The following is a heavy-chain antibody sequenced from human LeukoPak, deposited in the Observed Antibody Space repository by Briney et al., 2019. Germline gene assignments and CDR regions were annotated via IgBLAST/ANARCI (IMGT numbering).Heavy chain of an antibody. V-gene: IGHV4-38-2*02. CDR3: ARDPLIFGVLIISSSFDY. D-gene: IGHD3-3*01. CDR2: IYHSGST. J-gene: IGHJ4*02. CDR1: GYSISSGYY. Sequence: SETLSLTCTVSGYSISSGYYWGWIRQPPGKGLEWIGNIYHSGSTYYNPSLKSRVTISVDTSKNQFSLKLSSVTAADTAVYYCARDPLIFGVLIISSSFDYWGQGTLVTVSS.